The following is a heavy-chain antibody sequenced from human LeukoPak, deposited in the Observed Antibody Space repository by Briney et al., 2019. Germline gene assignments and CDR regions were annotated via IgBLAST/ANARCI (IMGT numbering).Heavy chain of an antibody. CDR1: GYSFTSYY. V-gene: IGHV5-10-1*01. CDR2: IDPSDSYT. CDR3: ARLTAYYDSSAYYYGDY. D-gene: IGHD3-22*01. J-gene: IGHJ4*02. Sequence: GESLKISCKGSGYSFTSYYITWVRQMPGKGLEWMGRIDPSDSYTNYSPSFKGHVTISVDKSINTAYLQWSSLKASDTAMYFCARLTAYYDSSAYYYGDYWGQGTLVTVSS.